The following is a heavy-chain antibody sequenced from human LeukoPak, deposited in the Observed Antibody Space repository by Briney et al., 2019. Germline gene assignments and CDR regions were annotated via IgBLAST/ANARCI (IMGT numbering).Heavy chain of an antibody. V-gene: IGHV3-66*01. CDR3: ARDLETVRGVMSY. CDR2: IYIGGTT. J-gene: IGHJ4*02. Sequence: GGSLRLSCADSGFTVSGNYMSWVRQAPGKGLECVAVIYIGGTTYYADSVKGRFTLSRDNSKNTLYLQMNSLRAEDTAVYYCARDLETVRGVMSYWGQGTLVTVSS. D-gene: IGHD3-10*01. CDR1: GFTVSGNY.